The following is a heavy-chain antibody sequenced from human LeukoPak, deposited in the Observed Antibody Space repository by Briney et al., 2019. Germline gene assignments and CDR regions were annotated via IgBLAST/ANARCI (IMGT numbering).Heavy chain of an antibody. J-gene: IGHJ4*02. D-gene: IGHD6-25*01. V-gene: IGHV1-18*01. CDR2: ISAYNGDT. CDR1: GYTFTSYG. CDR3: ARASQRLGDSDY. Sequence: ASVKVSRKASGYTFTSYGISWMRQAPGQGLEWMGWISAYNGDTNYAQKFQGRVTMTTDTSTTTAYMELRSLRSDDTALYYCARASQRLGDSDYWGQGTLVTVSS.